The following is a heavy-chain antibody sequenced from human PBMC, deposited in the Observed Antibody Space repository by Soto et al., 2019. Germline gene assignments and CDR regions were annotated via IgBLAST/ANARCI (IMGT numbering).Heavy chain of an antibody. CDR3: ARDVAPRPRYMDV. V-gene: IGHV3-9*01. CDR1: GFTFDDYA. CDR2: IDWNSATT. D-gene: IGHD6-6*01. Sequence: EVQLVESGGGLVQPGRSLRLSCAVSGFTFDDYAMHWVRQAPGKGLEWVSAIDWNSATTDYADSVKGRFTISRDNAKNPLYLQMNGLRAEDTALYYCARDVAPRPRYMDVWGKGTTVTVSS. J-gene: IGHJ6*03.